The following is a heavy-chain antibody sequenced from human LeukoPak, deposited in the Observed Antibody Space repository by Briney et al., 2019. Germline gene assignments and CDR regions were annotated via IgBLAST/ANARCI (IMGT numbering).Heavy chain of an antibody. V-gene: IGHV3-23*01. Sequence: GGSLRLSCAASGFTFSSYAMSWVRKAPGKALEWVSGISGSGPSTYYADSVKGRFTISRDNSKNSLFLQMNSLRAEDTALYYCAKSVGFSSSGPNYWGRGTLVTVSS. D-gene: IGHD6-13*01. CDR3: AKSVGFSSSGPNY. CDR2: ISGSGPST. J-gene: IGHJ4*02. CDR1: GFTFSSYA.